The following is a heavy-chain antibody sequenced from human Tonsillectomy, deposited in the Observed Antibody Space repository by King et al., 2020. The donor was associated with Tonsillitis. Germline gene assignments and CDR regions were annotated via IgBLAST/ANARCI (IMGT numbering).Heavy chain of an antibody. J-gene: IGHJ4*02. V-gene: IGHV3-7*01. D-gene: IGHD3-10*01. CDR1: GFTFSAYS. CDR2: IKEDGFET. CDR3: VRDGVLPFDS. Sequence: VQLVESGGGLVQPGGSLRLSCSASGFTFSAYSMTWVRQVPGKGLEWVASIKEDGFETYYVDSVKGRFSISRTNAKKSLYLQMNSLRVEDTAVYYCVRDGVLPFDSWGQGTLVTVSS.